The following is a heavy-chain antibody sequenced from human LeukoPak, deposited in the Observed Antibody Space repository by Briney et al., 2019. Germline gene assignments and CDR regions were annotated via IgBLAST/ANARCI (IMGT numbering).Heavy chain of an antibody. CDR2: INPNSGGT. CDR3: ARARSSSWPYYYYYMDV. V-gene: IGHV1-2*02. J-gene: IGHJ6*03. Sequence: ASVKVSCKASGYTFTGYYMHWVRQAPGQGLEWMGWINPNSGGTNYAQKFQGRVTMTRDTSISTAYMELSRLRSDDTAVYYCARARSSSWPYYYYYMDVWGKGTTVTVSS. CDR1: GYTFTGYY. D-gene: IGHD6-13*01.